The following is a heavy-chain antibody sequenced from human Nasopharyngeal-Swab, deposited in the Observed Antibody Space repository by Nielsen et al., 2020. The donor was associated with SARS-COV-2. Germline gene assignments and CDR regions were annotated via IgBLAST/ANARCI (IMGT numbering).Heavy chain of an antibody. V-gene: IGHV3-30*18. CDR1: GFTFSSYG. CDR2: ISYDGSNK. CDR3: AKGSPDLFSLYDSSGYSPRYFDY. J-gene: IGHJ4*02. D-gene: IGHD3-22*01. Sequence: GESLKISCAASGFTFSSYGMHWVRQAPGKGPEWVAVISYDGSNKYYADSVKGRFTISRDNSKNTLYLQMNSLRAEDTAVYYCAKGSPDLFSLYDSSGYSPRYFDYWGQGTLVTVSS.